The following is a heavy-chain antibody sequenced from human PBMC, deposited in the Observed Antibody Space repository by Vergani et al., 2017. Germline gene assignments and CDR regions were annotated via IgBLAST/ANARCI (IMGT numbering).Heavy chain of an antibody. J-gene: IGHJ4*02. D-gene: IGHD3-3*01. CDR2: ISYDGSNK. Sequence: QVQLVESGGGVVQPGRSLRLSCAASGFTLSSYAMHWVRQAPGKGLEWVAVISYDGSNKYYADSVKGRFTISRDNSKNTLYLQMNSLRAEDTAVYYCARGGYYDFWSGYYLFDYWGQGTLVTVSS. V-gene: IGHV3-30*04. CDR3: ARGGYYDFWSGYYLFDY. CDR1: GFTLSSYA.